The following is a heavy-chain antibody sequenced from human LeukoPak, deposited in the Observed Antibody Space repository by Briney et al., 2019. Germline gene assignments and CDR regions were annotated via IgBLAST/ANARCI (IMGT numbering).Heavy chain of an antibody. CDR1: GYPFTTYE. J-gene: IGHJ5*02. D-gene: IGHD1-14*01. Sequence: APVKVSCKISGYPFTTYEINWVRQAAGQGLEWMGWVHPDTGYADYAQKFQGRVTMTSDTSISTAYMELSSLRSDDTAVYFCARGPRNDPWGQGTLVTVSS. V-gene: IGHV1-8*01. CDR2: VHPDTGYA. CDR3: ARGPRNDP.